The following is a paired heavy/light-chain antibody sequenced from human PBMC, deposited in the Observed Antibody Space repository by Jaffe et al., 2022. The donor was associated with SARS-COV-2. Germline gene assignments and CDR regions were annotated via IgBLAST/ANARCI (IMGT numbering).Heavy chain of an antibody. Sequence: EVQLVQSGAEIKKPGESLKISCKGSGFSFSSYWIAWVRQMPGKGLEWMGIIYPFDSDARYSPSFQGQVTISADKSISTAYLQWSSLKASDTAIYYCARHEGDWYFDLWGRGTLVTVSS. CDR3: ARHEGDWYFDL. J-gene: IGHJ2*01. CDR1: GFSFSSYW. CDR2: IYPFDSDA. V-gene: IGHV5-51*01. D-gene: IGHD3-16*01.
Light chain of an antibody. CDR1: QSISAN. CDR2: GAS. V-gene: IGKV3-15*01. CDR3: QQYHDWPPLT. Sequence: EIVMTQSPATLSVSPGERATLSCRASQSISANLAWYQQKPGQAPRLLIYGASTRATGIPARFSGSGSGTEFTLTISSLQSEDFAVYSCQQYHDWPPLTFGQGTKVEVK. J-gene: IGKJ1*01.